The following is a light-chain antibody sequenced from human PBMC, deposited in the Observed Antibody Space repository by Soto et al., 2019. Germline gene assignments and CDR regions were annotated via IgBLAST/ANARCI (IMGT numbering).Light chain of an antibody. Sequence: QSVLTQPASVSGSPGQSITISCTGTSNDVGGFDFVSWYQQHPGKAPKVIIYNDSNRPSGVSDRFSGSKSANTASLTISGLEDEDEADYYCNSYTSASARVFGGGTQLTVL. CDR1: SNDVGGFDF. CDR3: NSYTSASARV. J-gene: IGLJ3*02. V-gene: IGLV2-14*03. CDR2: NDS.